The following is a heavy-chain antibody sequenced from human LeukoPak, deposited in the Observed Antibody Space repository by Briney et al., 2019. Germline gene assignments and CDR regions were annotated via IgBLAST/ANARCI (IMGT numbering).Heavy chain of an antibody. CDR2: IYYSGNT. CDR1: GGSVNSSPYN. D-gene: IGHD3-10*01. Sequence: SETLSLTCTVSGGSVNSSPYNWGWIRQPPGKGLQWIGTIYYSGNTDYNPSLKSGVSMSVDTSKNNFSLTLSSVTAADTAVYYCANSLMSNSDYGFDSWGQGTLVTVSS. CDR3: ANSLMSNSDYGFDS. V-gene: IGHV4-39*02. J-gene: IGHJ4*02.